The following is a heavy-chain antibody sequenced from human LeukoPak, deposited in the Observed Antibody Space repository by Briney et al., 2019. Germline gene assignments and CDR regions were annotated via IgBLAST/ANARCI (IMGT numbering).Heavy chain of an antibody. CDR1: GYTFTGYY. Sequence: GASVKVSCKASGYTFTGYYMHWVRQAPGQGLEGMGWINPNSGGTNYAQKFQGRVTMTRDTSISTAYMELSRLRSDDTAVYYCARELWFGDADYYYMDVWGKGTTVTVSS. D-gene: IGHD3-10*01. J-gene: IGHJ6*03. CDR3: ARELWFGDADYYYMDV. CDR2: INPNSGGT. V-gene: IGHV1-2*02.